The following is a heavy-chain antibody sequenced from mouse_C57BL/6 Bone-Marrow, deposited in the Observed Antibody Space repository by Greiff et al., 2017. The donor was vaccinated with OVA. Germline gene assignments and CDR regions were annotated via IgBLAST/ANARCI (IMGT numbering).Heavy chain of an antibody. J-gene: IGHJ3*01. V-gene: IGHV5-12*01. CDR1: GFTFSDYY. D-gene: IGHD2-2*01. CDR3: ARTRGYDTWFAG. CDR2: ISNGGGST. Sequence: EVQRVESGGGLVQPGGSLKLSCAASGFTFSDYYMYWVRQTPEKRLEWVAYISNGGGSTYYPDTVKGRFTISKDNAKNTLYLQVSRLKYEDTALYYCARTRGYDTWFAGWGKGTMVTVAA.